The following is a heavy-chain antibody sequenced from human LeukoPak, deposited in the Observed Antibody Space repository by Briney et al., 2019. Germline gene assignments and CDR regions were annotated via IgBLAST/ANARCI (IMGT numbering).Heavy chain of an antibody. CDR3: ARVPQPDYYDSSGFHNP. Sequence: EASVKVSCKASGYTFTGYYMHWVRQAPGQGLEWMGWINPNSGGTNYAQKFQGRVTMTRDTSISTAYMELSRLRSDDTAVYYCARVPQPDYYDSSGFHNPWGQGTLVTVSS. D-gene: IGHD3-22*01. CDR1: GYTFTGYY. J-gene: IGHJ5*02. V-gene: IGHV1-2*02. CDR2: INPNSGGT.